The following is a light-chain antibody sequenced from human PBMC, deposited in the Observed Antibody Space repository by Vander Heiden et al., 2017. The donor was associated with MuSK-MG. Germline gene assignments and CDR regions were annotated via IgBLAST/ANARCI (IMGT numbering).Light chain of an antibody. CDR2: AAS. V-gene: IGKV3-20*01. CDR3: QQYGSSPLT. Sequence: VLSQSPGTRSLAPGERATLSCRASQSVSSSYLAWYQQRPGQSPRLLIYAASSRATGIPDRISGSGSGTDFTLTISRLEPEDFAVYYCQQYGSSPLTFGGGTKLEIK. J-gene: IGKJ4*01. CDR1: QSVSSSY.